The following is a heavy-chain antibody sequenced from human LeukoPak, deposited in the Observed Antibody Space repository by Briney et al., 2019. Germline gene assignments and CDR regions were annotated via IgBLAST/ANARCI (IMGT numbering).Heavy chain of an antibody. Sequence: GESLKISCKGSGYTFTSYWIAWVRQMPGKGLEWMGIIYPGDSDTRDSPSFQGQVTLSADKSITTAYLQWSSLKASDTAIYYCARGGAHLDYWGQGTLVTVSS. CDR3: ARGGAHLDY. D-gene: IGHD3-16*01. CDR1: GYTFTSYW. CDR2: IYPGDSDT. V-gene: IGHV5-51*01. J-gene: IGHJ4*02.